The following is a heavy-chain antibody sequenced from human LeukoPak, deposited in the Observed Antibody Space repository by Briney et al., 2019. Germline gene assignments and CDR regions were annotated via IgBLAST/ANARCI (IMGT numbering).Heavy chain of an antibody. CDR3: ATGGAYTDAFDI. CDR2: IIPILSQS. V-gene: IGHV1-69*11. J-gene: IGHJ3*02. Sequence: SVKVSCKASGGTFSTYAINWVRQAPGQGLEWMGRIIPILSQSYVAQKFQGTVSITADEFRNTAYMELNSLRSEDTAVYYCATGGAYTDAFDIWGQGTMVTVSS. D-gene: IGHD3-10*01. CDR1: GGTFSTYA.